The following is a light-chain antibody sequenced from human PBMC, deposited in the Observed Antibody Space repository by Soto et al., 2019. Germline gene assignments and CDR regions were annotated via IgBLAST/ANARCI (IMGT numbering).Light chain of an antibody. Sequence: IQITQSPSTLSGDVWDSGTNTWRASQTISSWLAWYQQKPGKAPKLLIYKASTLKSGVPSRFSGSGSGTEFTLTISSLQPDDFATYYCQQYNSYSWTFGQGTKVDIK. J-gene: IGKJ1*01. V-gene: IGKV1-5*03. CDR2: KAS. CDR1: QTISSW. CDR3: QQYNSYSWT.